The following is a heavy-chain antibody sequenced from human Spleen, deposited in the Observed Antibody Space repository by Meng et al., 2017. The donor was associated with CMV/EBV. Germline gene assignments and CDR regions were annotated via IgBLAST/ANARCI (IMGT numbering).Heavy chain of an antibody. CDR1: GGSFSGYY. Sequence: SETLSLTCAIYGGSFSGYYWSWIRQPPGKGLEWIGEINHSGSTNYNPSLKSRVTISVDTSKNQFSLKLSSVTAADTAVYYCARARIFGVVSDYWGQGTLVTVSS. CDR2: INHSGST. V-gene: IGHV4-34*01. CDR3: ARARIFGVVSDY. D-gene: IGHD3-3*02. J-gene: IGHJ4*02.